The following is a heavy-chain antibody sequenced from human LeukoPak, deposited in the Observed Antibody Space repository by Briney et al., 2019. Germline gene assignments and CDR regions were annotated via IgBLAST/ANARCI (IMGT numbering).Heavy chain of an antibody. V-gene: IGHV3-15*01. D-gene: IGHD1-26*01. CDR1: GFTSNDAW. CDR2: IKSKTDGGAT. CDR3: TAGVGASDFDY. Sequence: GGSLRLSCAASGFTSNDAWMSWVRQTPGKGLEWVGRIKSKTDGGATDYAAPVKGRFTISRDDSKDTLWLQMNSLQTDDTAVYYCTAGVGASDFDYWGQGTLVTVSS. J-gene: IGHJ4*02.